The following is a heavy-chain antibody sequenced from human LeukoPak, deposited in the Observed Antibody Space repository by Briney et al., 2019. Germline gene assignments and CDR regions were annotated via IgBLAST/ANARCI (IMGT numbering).Heavy chain of an antibody. V-gene: IGHV1-8*01. D-gene: IGHD4-23*01. J-gene: IGHJ5*02. CDR1: GFTFTTYD. Sequence: GASVKVSCKASGFTFTTYDINWVRQATGQGLEWMGWMNHNSGNTGYAQKFQGRVTMTRNTSISTAYMELSSLRSEDTAVYYCARGPNKYDGGNSGSAWFDPWGQGTLVTVSS. CDR2: MNHNSGNT. CDR3: ARGPNKYDGGNSGSAWFDP.